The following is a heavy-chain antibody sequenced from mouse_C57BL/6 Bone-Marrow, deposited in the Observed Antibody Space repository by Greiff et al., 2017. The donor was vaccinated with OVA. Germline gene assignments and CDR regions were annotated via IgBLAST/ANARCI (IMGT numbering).Heavy chain of an antibody. CDR1: DSEVFPIAY. D-gene: IGHD1-1*01. V-gene: IGHV15-2*01. Sequence: QVQLKESGSDLRSPGSSIKLSCKAFDSEVFPIAYMSWVRQKPGHGFEWIGGILPSIGRTIYGEKFEDKAISDADTLSNTALLARNILTSEVSAIYYGAMSIRGSRHSYAMDYWGQGTSVTVSS. CDR2: ILPSIGRT. CDR3: AMSIRGSRHSYAMDY. J-gene: IGHJ4*01.